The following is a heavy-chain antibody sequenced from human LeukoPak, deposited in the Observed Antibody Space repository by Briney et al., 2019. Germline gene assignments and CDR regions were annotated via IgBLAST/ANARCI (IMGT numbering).Heavy chain of an antibody. Sequence: GGSLRLSCAASGFTFSSTSMGWVRQAPGKGLEWVSAISGSGGSTYYADSVKGRFTISRDNSKNTPYLQMNSLRAEDTAVYYCAKDGHYYAPKDAFDIWGQGTMVTVSS. CDR3: AKDGHYYAPKDAFDI. CDR2: ISGSGGST. V-gene: IGHV3-23*01. J-gene: IGHJ3*02. D-gene: IGHD3-10*01. CDR1: GFTFSSTS.